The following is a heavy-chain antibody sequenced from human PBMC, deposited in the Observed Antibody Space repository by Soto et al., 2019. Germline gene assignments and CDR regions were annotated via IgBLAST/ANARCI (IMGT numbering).Heavy chain of an antibody. D-gene: IGHD1-26*01. J-gene: IGHJ5*02. V-gene: IGHV3-53*01. CDR3: AKEGSDGWCHL. CDR2: IYTGGST. CDR1: GFSVINSY. Sequence: EEQLVESGGGLIQPGGSLRLSCVGSGFSVINSYVSWVRQAPGQGLEWVSIIYTGGSTYYAYSVTGRFTMSRDTSKNTVSLQMNSLRAEDTALYYCAKEGSDGWCHLWGQGTPVTVSS.